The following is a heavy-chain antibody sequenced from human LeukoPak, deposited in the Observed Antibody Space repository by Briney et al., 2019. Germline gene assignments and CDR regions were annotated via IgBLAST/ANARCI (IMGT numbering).Heavy chain of an antibody. D-gene: IGHD1-26*01. CDR1: GYTFTSYG. CDR3: ARDRGWELPYYYYYMDV. V-gene: IGHV1-18*01. CDR2: TSAYNGNT. Sequence: ASVKVSCKASGYTFTSYGISWVRQAPGQGLEWMGWTSAYNGNTNYAQKLQGRVTMTTDTSTSTAYMELRSLRSDDTAVYYCARDRGWELPYYYYYMDVWGKGTTVTISS. J-gene: IGHJ6*03.